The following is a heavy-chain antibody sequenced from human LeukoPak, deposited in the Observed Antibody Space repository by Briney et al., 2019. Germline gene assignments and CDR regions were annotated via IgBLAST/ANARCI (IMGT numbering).Heavy chain of an antibody. CDR1: GYTFTRYH. J-gene: IGHJ4*01. V-gene: IGHV1-46*01. D-gene: IGHD2-15*01. CDR2: INPSSGGT. CDR3: VRVSFGGGSNGPVH. Sequence: ASVKVSCKASGYTFTRYHMHWVRQAPGQGLEWMGIINPSSGGTRFAQKFQGRVTMTSDTSTSTVYMDLSSLSSEDTAVYHCVRVSFGGGSNGPVHWGHGALVTVSS.